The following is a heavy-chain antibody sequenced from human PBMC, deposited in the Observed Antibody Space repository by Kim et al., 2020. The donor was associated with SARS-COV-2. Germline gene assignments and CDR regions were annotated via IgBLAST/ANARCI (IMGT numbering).Heavy chain of an antibody. D-gene: IGHD2-8*02. CDR1: GFTFSDYY. V-gene: IGHV3-11*01. CDR2: ISSSGSTI. CDR3: ARCQAEFVLVVYVLSYFDY. Sequence: GGSLRLSCAASGFTFSDYYMSWIRQAPGKGLEWGSYISSSGSTIYYADSVKGRFTISRDNAKNSLYLQMNSLRDEDTAGYYCARCQAEFVLVVYVLSYFDYWGQGTLVTVSS. J-gene: IGHJ4*02.